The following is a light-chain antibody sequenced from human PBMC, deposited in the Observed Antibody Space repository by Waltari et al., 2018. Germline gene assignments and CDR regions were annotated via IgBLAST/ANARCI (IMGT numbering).Light chain of an antibody. J-gene: IGKJ1*01. CDR1: QSILYNSNDKNY. Sequence: DIVMTQSPDSLAVSLGERATITCKSSQSILYNSNDKNYLAWYQQQTGQPPRLLIYWASTRESGVPDRFSGSGSGTDFTLTISSLQAENVAVYYCQQDYRRRTCGQGTKVEIK. CDR2: WAS. V-gene: IGKV4-1*01. CDR3: QQDYRRRT.